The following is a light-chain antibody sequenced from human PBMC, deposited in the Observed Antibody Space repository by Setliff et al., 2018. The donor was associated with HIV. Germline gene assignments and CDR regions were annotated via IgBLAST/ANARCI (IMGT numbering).Light chain of an antibody. CDR2: EVR. J-gene: IGLJ1*01. CDR3: CAYAGSSTYV. Sequence: QSALTQPASVSGSPGQSITISCTGTSSDVGGYNLVSWYQQHPGKAPKLMISEVRKRPSGVSNRFSGSKSGNTASLTISGLQAEDEADYFCCAYAGSSTYVFGTGTKSPS. V-gene: IGLV2-23*02. CDR1: SSDVGGYNL.